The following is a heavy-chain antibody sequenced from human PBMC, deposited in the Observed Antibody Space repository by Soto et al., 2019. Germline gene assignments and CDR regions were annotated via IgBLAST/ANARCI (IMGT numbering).Heavy chain of an antibody. J-gene: IGHJ2*01. Sequence: EVQLLESGGGLVQPGGSLRFSCAASGFTFSSYAMSWVRQAPGKGLEWVSAISGSGGSTYYADSVKGRFTISRDNSKNTLYLQMNSLRAEDTAVYYCAKKGANWVDYWYFDLWGRGTLVTVSS. CDR3: AKKGANWVDYWYFDL. V-gene: IGHV3-23*01. CDR2: ISGSGGST. CDR1: GFTFSSYA. D-gene: IGHD7-27*01.